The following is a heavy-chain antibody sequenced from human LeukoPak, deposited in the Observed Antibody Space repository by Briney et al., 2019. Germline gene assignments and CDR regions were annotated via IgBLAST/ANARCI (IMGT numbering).Heavy chain of an antibody. D-gene: IGHD4-17*01. CDR2: IYSGGGT. CDR1: GFTVSSNY. J-gene: IGHJ4*02. CDR3: ARVLGDYLDS. Sequence: PGGSLRLSCAASGFTVSSNYMSWVRQAPGKGLEWVSLIYSGGGTYYADSVKGRFTISRDNSKNTLYLQMNSLRADDTAVYYCARVLGDYLDSWGQGTLVTVSS. V-gene: IGHV3-53*01.